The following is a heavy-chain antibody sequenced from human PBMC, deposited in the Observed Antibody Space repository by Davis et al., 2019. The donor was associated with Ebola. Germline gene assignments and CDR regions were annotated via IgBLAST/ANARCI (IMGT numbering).Heavy chain of an antibody. CDR2: IRNDGSDK. CDR1: GLTFSNYG. J-gene: IGHJ3*02. CDR3: AIRKGALDI. Sequence: GESLKISCSASGLTFSNYGMHWIRQAPGKGLEWVAFIRNDGSDKYNADSVKGRFSISRDNPKNRLYLQMNSLRTEDTAVYYCAIRKGALDIWGQGTMVTVSS. V-gene: IGHV3-30*02.